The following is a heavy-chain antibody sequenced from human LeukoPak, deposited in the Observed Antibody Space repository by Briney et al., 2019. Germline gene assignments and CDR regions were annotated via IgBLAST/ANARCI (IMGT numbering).Heavy chain of an antibody. Sequence: SETLSLTCTVSGGSISSSSYYWGWIRQPPGKGLEWIGSIYYSGSTYYNPSLKSRVTISVDTSKNQFSLKLSSVTAADTAVYYCAREGGFTMIVYASGDAFDIWGQGTMVTVSS. J-gene: IGHJ3*02. CDR3: AREGGFTMIVYASGDAFDI. D-gene: IGHD3-22*01. V-gene: IGHV4-39*07. CDR1: GGSISSSSYY. CDR2: IYYSGST.